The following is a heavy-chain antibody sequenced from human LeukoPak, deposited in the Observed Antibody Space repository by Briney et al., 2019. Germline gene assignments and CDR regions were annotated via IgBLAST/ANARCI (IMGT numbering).Heavy chain of an antibody. CDR1: GFTFSSYS. V-gene: IGHV3-48*04. Sequence: GGSLRLSCAASGFTFSSYSMNWVRQAPGKGLEWVSYISSSSSTIYYADCVKGRFTISRDNAKNSLYLQMNSLRAEDTAVYYCATPYDFWSGYTVTPKDYWGQGTLVTVSS. D-gene: IGHD3-3*01. CDR3: ATPYDFWSGYTVTPKDY. J-gene: IGHJ4*02. CDR2: ISSSSSTI.